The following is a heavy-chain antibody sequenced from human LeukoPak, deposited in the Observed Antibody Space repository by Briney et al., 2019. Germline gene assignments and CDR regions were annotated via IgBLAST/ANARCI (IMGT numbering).Heavy chain of an antibody. CDR2: ISSSSSYI. Sequence: GGSLRLSCAASGFTFSSYWMSWVRQAPGKGLEWVSSISSSSSYIYYADSVKGRFTISRDNAKNSLYLQMNSLRAEDTAVYYCASGHSSSWYPSDYHYYYMDVWGKGTTVTVSS. J-gene: IGHJ6*03. CDR1: GFTFSSYW. D-gene: IGHD6-13*01. V-gene: IGHV3-21*01. CDR3: ASGHSSSWYPSDYHYYYMDV.